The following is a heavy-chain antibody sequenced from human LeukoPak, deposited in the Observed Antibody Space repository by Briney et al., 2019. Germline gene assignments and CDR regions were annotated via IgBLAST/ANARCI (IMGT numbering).Heavy chain of an antibody. CDR2: IYTSGST. V-gene: IGHV4-4*07. D-gene: IGHD3-16*02. Sequence: SETLSLTCTVSGGSISSYYWSWIRQPAGKGLEWIGRIYTSGSTNYNPSLKSRDTMSVDTSKNQFSLKLSSVTAADTAVYYCAATYYDYVWGSYRYTIDYWGQGTLVTVSS. CDR3: AATYYDYVWGSYRYTIDY. J-gene: IGHJ4*02. CDR1: GGSISSYY.